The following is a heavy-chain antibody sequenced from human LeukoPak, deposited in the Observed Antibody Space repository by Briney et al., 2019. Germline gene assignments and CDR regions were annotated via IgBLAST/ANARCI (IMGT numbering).Heavy chain of an antibody. J-gene: IGHJ4*02. CDR1: GFTFSNYD. Sequence: GRSLRLSCAASGFTFSNYDMHWVRQAPGKGLEWVAVISYDGTNKYYADSVKGRFTISRDNSKNTLYLQMNSLRAEDTAVYYCAKGPSSWDYWGQGTLVTVSS. CDR3: AKGPSSWDY. D-gene: IGHD6-13*01. V-gene: IGHV3-30*18. CDR2: ISYDGTNK.